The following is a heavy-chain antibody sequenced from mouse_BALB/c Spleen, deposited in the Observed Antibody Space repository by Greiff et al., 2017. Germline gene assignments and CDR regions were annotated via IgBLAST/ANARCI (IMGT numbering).Heavy chain of an antibody. CDR2: ISSGSSTI. CDR3: ARGDYGNYVAY. D-gene: IGHD2-1*01. V-gene: IGHV5-17*02. CDR1: GFTFSSFG. Sequence: EVQRVESGGGLVQPGGSRKLSCAASGFTFSSFGMHWVRQAPEKGLEWVAYISSGSSTIYYADTVKGRFTISRDNPKNTLFLQMTSLRSEDTAMYYCARGDYGNYVAYWGQGTLVTVSA. J-gene: IGHJ3*01.